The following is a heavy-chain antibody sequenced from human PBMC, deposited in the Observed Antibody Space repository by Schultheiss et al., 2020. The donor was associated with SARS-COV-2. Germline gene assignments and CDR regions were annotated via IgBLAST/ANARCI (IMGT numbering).Heavy chain of an antibody. V-gene: IGHV1-69*06. CDR2: IIPIFGTA. J-gene: IGHJ6*02. CDR3: ARGGKRRGWHFYGMDV. Sequence: SVKVSCKASGYTFTSYGISWVRQAPGQGLEWMGGIIPIFGTANYAQKFQGRVTITADKSTSTAYMELSSLRSEDTAVYYCARGGKRRGWHFYGMDVWGQGTTVTVSS. CDR1: GYTFTSYG. D-gene: IGHD6-19*01.